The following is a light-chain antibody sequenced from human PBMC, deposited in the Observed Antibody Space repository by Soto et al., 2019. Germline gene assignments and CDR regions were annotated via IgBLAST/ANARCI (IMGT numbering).Light chain of an antibody. CDR3: QQSYITPLT. V-gene: IGKV1-39*01. CDR1: QSINNY. Sequence: DIQMTQSPSSLSASVGDRVTITCRASQSINNYLNWYQQKPGKAPELLIYVASSLQSGVPSRFSGRGSGTDFAPTISSLQPEDFATYYCQQSYITPLTLGGGTKVEIK. J-gene: IGKJ4*01. CDR2: VAS.